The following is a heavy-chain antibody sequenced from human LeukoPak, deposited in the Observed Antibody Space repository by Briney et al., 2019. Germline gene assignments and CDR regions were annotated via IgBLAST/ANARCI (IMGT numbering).Heavy chain of an antibody. D-gene: IGHD1-26*01. CDR2: TSSSSSYI. Sequence: GGSLRLSCAASGFTFSSYSMNWARQAPGKGLEWVSSTSSSSSYIYYADSVKGRFTISRDNAKNSLYLQMNSLRAEDTAVYYCARVEEGAIPFDYWGQGTLVTVSS. CDR1: GFTFSSYS. J-gene: IGHJ4*02. V-gene: IGHV3-21*01. CDR3: ARVEEGAIPFDY.